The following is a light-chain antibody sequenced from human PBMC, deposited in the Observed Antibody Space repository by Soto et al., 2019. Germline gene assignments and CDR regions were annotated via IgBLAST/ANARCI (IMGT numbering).Light chain of an antibody. Sequence: DIQMTQSPSSLSASVGDRVTITCRASQSISSYLNWYQQKPGKAPKLLIYAASSLQSGVPSRFSGSGSGTDFTLSISSLQPEDCATYYGQQSYSTPYSFGQGTKLEIK. CDR2: AAS. V-gene: IGKV1-39*01. CDR3: QQSYSTPYS. J-gene: IGKJ2*01. CDR1: QSISSY.